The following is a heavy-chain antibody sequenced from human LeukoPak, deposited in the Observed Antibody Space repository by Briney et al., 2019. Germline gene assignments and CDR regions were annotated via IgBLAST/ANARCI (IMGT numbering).Heavy chain of an antibody. Sequence: PGGSLRLSCAASGFTVSSNYMSWVRQAPGKGLEWVSVIYSGGSTYYADSVKGRFTISRHNSKNTLYLQMDSLRAEDTAVYYCAVSRFLEKVQGYYYGMDVWGQGTTVTVSS. J-gene: IGHJ6*02. CDR2: IYSGGST. V-gene: IGHV3-53*04. D-gene: IGHD3-3*01. CDR3: AVSRFLEKVQGYYYGMDV. CDR1: GFTVSSNY.